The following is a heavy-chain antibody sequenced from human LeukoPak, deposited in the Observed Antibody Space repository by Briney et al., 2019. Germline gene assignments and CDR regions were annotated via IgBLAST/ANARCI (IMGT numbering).Heavy chain of an antibody. V-gene: IGHV4-4*02. D-gene: IGHD5-12*01. CDR3: ARALSGYDYSEDY. J-gene: IGHJ4*02. CDR1: GGSISSSNW. Sequence: SETLSLTCAVSGGSISSSNWWSWVRQPPGKGLEWIGEIYHSGSTNYNLSLKSRVTISVDKSKNQFSLKLSSVTAADTAVYYCARALSGYDYSEDYWGQGTLVTVSS. CDR2: IYHSGST.